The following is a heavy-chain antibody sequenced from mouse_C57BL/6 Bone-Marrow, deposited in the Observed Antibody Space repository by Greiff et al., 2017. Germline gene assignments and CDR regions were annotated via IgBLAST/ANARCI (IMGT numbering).Heavy chain of an antibody. J-gene: IGHJ3*01. CDR3: TIYTTLETAWFAY. V-gene: IGHV1-15*01. CDR1: GYTFTDYE. Sequence: VQLQESGAELVRPGASVTLSCKASGYTFTDYEMHWVKQTPVHGLEWIGAIDPETGGTAYNQKFKGKAILTADKSSSPAYMELRSLTSEDSAVYYGTIYTTLETAWFAYWGQGTLVTVSA. CDR2: IDPETGGT. D-gene: IGHD1-1*01.